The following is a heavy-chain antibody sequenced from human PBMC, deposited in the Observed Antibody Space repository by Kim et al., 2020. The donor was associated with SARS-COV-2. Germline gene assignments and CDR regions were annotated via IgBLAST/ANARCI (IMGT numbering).Heavy chain of an antibody. D-gene: IGHD6-19*01. V-gene: IGHV1-18*01. J-gene: IGHJ6*02. Sequence: ASVKVSCKASGYTFTSYGISWVRQAPGQGLEWMGWISAYNGNTNYAQKLQGRVTMTTDTSTTTAYMELRSLRSDDTAVYYCAREGFRGLAVVVGDYYYYGMDVWGQGTTVTVSS. CDR3: AREGFRGLAVVVGDYYYYGMDV. CDR1: GYTFTSYG. CDR2: ISAYNGNT.